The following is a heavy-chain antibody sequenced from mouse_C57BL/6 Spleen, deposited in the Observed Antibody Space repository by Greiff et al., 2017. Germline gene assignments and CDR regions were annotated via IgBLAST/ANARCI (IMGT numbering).Heavy chain of an antibody. CDR2: IHPNSGST. CDR1: GYTFTSYW. V-gene: IGHV1-64*01. Sequence: QVQLKQPGAELVKPGASVKLSCKASGYTFTSYWMHWVKQRPGQGLEWIGMIHPNSGSTNYNEKFKSKATLTVDKSSSTAYMQLSSLTSEDSAVYYCACSSEAWFAYWGQGTLVTVSA. J-gene: IGHJ3*01. D-gene: IGHD1-1*01. CDR3: ACSSEAWFAY.